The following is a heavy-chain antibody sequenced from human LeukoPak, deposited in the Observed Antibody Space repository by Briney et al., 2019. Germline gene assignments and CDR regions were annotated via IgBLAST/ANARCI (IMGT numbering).Heavy chain of an antibody. V-gene: IGHV3-23*01. D-gene: IGHD2-8*02. CDR3: ATYRQVLLPFES. CDR2: VSGSAFST. Sequence: GGTLRLSCAASGFTFGSYGMSWVRQAPGKGLEWVSAVSGSAFSTYYADSVKGRFTISRDNSKDTLYLQMNSLRAEDTAVYYCATYRQVLLPFESWGQGTLVTVSS. J-gene: IGHJ4*02. CDR1: GFTFGSYG.